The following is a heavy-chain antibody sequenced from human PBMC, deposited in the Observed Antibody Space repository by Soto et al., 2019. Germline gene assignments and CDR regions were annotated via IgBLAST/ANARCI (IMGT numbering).Heavy chain of an antibody. V-gene: IGHV1-2*02. Sequence: QVQLVQSGAEVKKPGASVKVSCKASGYSFSAYYVHWVRQAPGQGLEWMGWVNPNSGVTSYAQKFQDRVTMTRDTSISTAYIEMDRLKSDDMAVYYCARTGDFARELVAWGQGTLVTVSS. CDR2: VNPNSGVT. CDR3: ARTGDFARELVA. J-gene: IGHJ5*02. D-gene: IGHD7-27*01. CDR1: GYSFSAYY.